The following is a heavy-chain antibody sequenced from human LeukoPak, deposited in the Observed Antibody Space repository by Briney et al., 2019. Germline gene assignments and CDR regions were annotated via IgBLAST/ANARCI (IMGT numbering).Heavy chain of an antibody. CDR2: IYHSGST. CDR3: ARGYQLLFRYYYYYYMDV. CDR1: GGSISSSNW. Sequence: SETLSLTCAVSGGSISSSNWWSWVRQPPGKGLEWIGEIYHSGSTNYNPSLKSRVTISVDTSKNQFSLKLSSVTAADTAVYYCARGYQLLFRYYYYYYMDVWGKGTTVTVSS. D-gene: IGHD2-2*01. J-gene: IGHJ6*03. V-gene: IGHV4-4*02.